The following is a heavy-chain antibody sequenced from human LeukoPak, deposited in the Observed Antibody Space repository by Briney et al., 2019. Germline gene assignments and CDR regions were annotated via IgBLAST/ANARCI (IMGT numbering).Heavy chain of an antibody. D-gene: IGHD3-10*01. CDR1: GFTFSDYY. V-gene: IGHV3-11*04. CDR2: ISGSGTDI. CDR3: TRDPRVLDY. Sequence: RGSLRLSCEASGFTFSDYYMTWMRQAPGKGLEWVSYISGSGTDILYADSVKGRFTMSRDNAKNSLYLQMNSLRTEDTAVYYCTRDPRVLDYWGQGTLVTVSS. J-gene: IGHJ4*02.